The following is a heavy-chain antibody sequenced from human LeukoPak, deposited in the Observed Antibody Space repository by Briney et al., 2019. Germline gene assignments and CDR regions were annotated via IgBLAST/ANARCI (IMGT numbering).Heavy chain of an antibody. Sequence: GGSLRLSCAASGFTFSSYAMSWVRQTPGKGLEWVANINKDGDEKYYVASVKGRFSISRDNAKKSLYLQMDSLTAKDTAVYYCARMFYYFEYWGQGTLVTVSS. CDR1: GFTFSSYA. CDR2: INKDGDEK. D-gene: IGHD3-10*02. CDR3: ARMFYYFEY. V-gene: IGHV3-7*03. J-gene: IGHJ4*02.